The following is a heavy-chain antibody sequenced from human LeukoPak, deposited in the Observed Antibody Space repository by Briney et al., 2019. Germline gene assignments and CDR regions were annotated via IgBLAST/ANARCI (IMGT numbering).Heavy chain of an antibody. V-gene: IGHV4-34*01. CDR3: ARGYCSGGSCYSHADAFDI. D-gene: IGHD2-15*01. CDR2: INHSGST. Sequence: PSETLSLICAVYGGSFSGYYWSWIRQPPGEGLEWIGEINHSGSTNYNPSLKSRVTISVDTSKNQFSLKLSSVTAADTAVYYCARGYCSGGSCYSHADAFDIWGQGTMVTVSS. CDR1: GGSFSGYY. J-gene: IGHJ3*02.